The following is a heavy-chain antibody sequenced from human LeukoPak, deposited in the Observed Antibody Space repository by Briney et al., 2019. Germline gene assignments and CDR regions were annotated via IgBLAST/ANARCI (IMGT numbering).Heavy chain of an antibody. CDR2: IYHSGST. CDR1: GGSISSSNW. CDR3: ARGGYYYDSSSPRFDY. Sequence: PSETLSLTCAVSGGSISSSNWWSWVRQPPGKGLEWIGEIYHSGSTNYNPSLKSRVTISVDKSKNQFSLKLSSVTAADTAVYYCARGGYYYDSSSPRFDYWGQGTLVTVSS. V-gene: IGHV4-4*02. D-gene: IGHD3-22*01. J-gene: IGHJ4*02.